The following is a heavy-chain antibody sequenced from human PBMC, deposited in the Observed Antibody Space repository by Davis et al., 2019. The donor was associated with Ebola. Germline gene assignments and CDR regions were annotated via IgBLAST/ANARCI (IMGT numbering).Heavy chain of an antibody. V-gene: IGHV1-2*06. D-gene: IGHD3-16*01. Sequence: ASVKVSCKASGGTFSSYAISWVRQAPGQGLEWMGRINPNSGGTNYAQKFQGRVTMTRDTSISTAYMELSRLRSDDTAVYYCAREGRLWGSYSFAYWGQGTLVTVSS. J-gene: IGHJ4*02. CDR2: INPNSGGT. CDR3: AREGRLWGSYSFAY. CDR1: GGTFSSYA.